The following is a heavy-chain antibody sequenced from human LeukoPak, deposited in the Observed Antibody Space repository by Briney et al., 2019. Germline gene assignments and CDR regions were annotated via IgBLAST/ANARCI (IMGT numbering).Heavy chain of an antibody. V-gene: IGHV3-21*01. Sequence: GGSLRLSCAASGFAFSRYSTNWVRHARGKGREWVAAISTTRGNISYADSVKGRFTISRDNAKNSLYLQMNSLRVEDTALYYCARRAPSHDFDDWGQGTLVTVSS. J-gene: IGHJ4*02. CDR1: GFAFSRYS. CDR3: ARRAPSHDFDD. CDR2: ISTTRGNI.